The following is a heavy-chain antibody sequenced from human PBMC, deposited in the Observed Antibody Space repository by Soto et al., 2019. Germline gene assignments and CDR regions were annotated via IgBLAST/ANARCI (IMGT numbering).Heavy chain of an antibody. CDR1: RLTFSTFD. D-gene: IGHD3-16*01. CDR2: IWSDGSRA. Sequence: GGSLRLSCAASRLTFSTFDMHWVRQAPGKGLEWVALIWSDGSRAFYADSVQGRFIISRDNSKYTLYLQMNSLRVEDTGVYYCAGEPRGGSYDMDVWGQGTTVTVS. J-gene: IGHJ6*02. CDR3: AGEPRGGSYDMDV. V-gene: IGHV3-33*01.